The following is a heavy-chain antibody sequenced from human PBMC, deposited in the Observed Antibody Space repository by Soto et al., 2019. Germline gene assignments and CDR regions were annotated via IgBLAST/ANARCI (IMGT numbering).Heavy chain of an antibody. CDR1: GFTFSSYG. V-gene: IGHV3-30*18. CDR3: AKGKYYYDSSGYYYFDY. J-gene: IGHJ4*02. CDR2: ISYDGSNK. D-gene: IGHD3-22*01. Sequence: VQLVESGGGLVKPGGSLRLSCAASGFTFSSYGMHWVRQAPGKGLEWVAVISYDGSNKYYADSVKGRFTISRDNSKNTLYLQMNSLRAEDTAVYYCAKGKYYYDSSGYYYFDYWGQGTLVTVSS.